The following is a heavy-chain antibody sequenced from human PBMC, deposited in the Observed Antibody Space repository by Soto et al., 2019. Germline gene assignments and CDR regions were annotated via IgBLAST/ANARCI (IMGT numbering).Heavy chain of an antibody. Sequence: EVQVAESGGGLVQPGGSLRLSCAVSGFTVSSNYMSWVRQAPGKGLEWISVIYSGGSTYYADSVKGRFTITRNKSKNTVFLQMKSLETEDTAGYYCGVADWFDPWGQGTLVTVSS. CDR2: IYSGGST. CDR1: GFTVSSNY. CDR3: GVADWFDP. D-gene: IGHD6-19*01. J-gene: IGHJ5*02. V-gene: IGHV3-66*01.